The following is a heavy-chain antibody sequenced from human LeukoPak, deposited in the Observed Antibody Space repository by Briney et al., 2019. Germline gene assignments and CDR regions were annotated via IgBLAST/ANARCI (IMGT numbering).Heavy chain of an antibody. D-gene: IGHD6-13*01. CDR2: INHSGST. CDR3: ARDGQQLPFDY. Sequence: SETLSLTRAVYGGSFSGYYWSWIRQPPGKGLEWIGEINHSGSTNYNPSLKSRVTISVDTSKNQFSLKLSSVTAADTAVYYCARDGQQLPFDYWGQGTLVTVSS. V-gene: IGHV4-34*01. CDR1: GGSFSGYY. J-gene: IGHJ4*02.